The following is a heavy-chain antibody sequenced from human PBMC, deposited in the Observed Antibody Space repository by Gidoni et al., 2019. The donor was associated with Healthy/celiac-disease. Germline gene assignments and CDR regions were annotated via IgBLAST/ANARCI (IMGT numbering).Heavy chain of an antibody. J-gene: IGHJ6*02. Sequence: EVQLVESGGGLVKPGGSLRLSCAAAGFHFSSSSMNWVRQAPGKGLGWVSSISSSSSYIYYADSVKGRFTISRDNAKNSLYLQMNSLRAEDTAVYYCASRGVSGPYGMDVWGQGTTVTVSS. D-gene: IGHD3-10*01. CDR1: GFHFSSSS. CDR3: ASRGVSGPYGMDV. V-gene: IGHV3-21*01. CDR2: ISSSSSYI.